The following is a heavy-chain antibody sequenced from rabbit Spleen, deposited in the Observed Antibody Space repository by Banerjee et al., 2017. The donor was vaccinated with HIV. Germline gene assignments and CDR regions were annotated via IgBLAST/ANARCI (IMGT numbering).Heavy chain of an antibody. V-gene: IGHV1S45*01. CDR3: ARETSSGWGVVSFYFNL. CDR1: GFDFGQYY. D-gene: IGHD4-1*01. CDR2: IDAGSSGTT. Sequence: QEQLVESGGGLVQPGGSLKLSCKASGFDFGQYYMCWVRQAPGKGLEWIACIDAGSSGTTYYATWAKGRFTISKTSSTTVTLQMPSLTAADTATYFCARETSSGWGVVSFYFNLWGPGTLVTVS. J-gene: IGHJ4*01.